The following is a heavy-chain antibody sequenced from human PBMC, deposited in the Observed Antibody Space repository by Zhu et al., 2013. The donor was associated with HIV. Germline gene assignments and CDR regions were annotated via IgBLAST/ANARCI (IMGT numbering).Heavy chain of an antibody. CDR1: GVSISRSQW. CDR3: ARYYGDYVDTVYYYYYYMDV. V-gene: IGHV4-4*02. D-gene: IGHD4-17*01. Sequence: QVQLQESGPTLVKPLGTLSLTCTVSGVSISRSQWWTWVRQSPGKGLEWIGEVHHSGSTNYNPSLKSRVTISVDKPTNQFSLELTSVTAADTAVYYCARYYGDYVDTVYYYYYYMDVWGKGTTVTVSS. J-gene: IGHJ6*03. CDR2: VHHSGST.